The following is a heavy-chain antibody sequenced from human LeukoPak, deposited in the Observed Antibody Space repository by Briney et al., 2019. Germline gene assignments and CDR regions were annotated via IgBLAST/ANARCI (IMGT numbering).Heavy chain of an antibody. J-gene: IGHJ4*02. CDR3: ARSDICSSTSCFWDY. V-gene: IGHV4-39*01. CDR2: IYDSGST. Sequence: SETLSLTCTVSGGSIRSSYYYWGWIRQPPGKGLEWIGSIYDSGSTYYNPSLKSRVTISVDTSKNQFSLKLNSVTAADTAVYYCARSDICSSTSCFWDYWGQGTLVTVSS. D-gene: IGHD2-2*01. CDR1: GGSIRSSYYY.